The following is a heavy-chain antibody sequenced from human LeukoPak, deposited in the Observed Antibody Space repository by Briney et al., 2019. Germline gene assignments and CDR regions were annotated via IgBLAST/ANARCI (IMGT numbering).Heavy chain of an antibody. CDR3: ARDYYDSSGYYRP. D-gene: IGHD3-22*01. CDR2: INPNSGGT. CDR1: GYTFTSYG. J-gene: IGHJ5*02. Sequence: EASVKVSCKASGYTFTSYGISWARQAPGQGLEWMGWINPNSGGTNYAQKFQGRVTMTRDTSISTAYMELSRLRSDDTAVYYCARDYYDSSGYYRPWGQGTLVTVSS. V-gene: IGHV1-2*02.